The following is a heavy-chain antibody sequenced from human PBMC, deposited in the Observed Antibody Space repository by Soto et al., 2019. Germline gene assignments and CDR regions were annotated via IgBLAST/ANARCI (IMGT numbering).Heavy chain of an antibody. CDR3: ARLKYTQIVSDPAARGNHSFDP. CDR2: IYSSGSA. CDR1: GVSIRSGDYF. D-gene: IGHD2-2*01. V-gene: IGHV4-30-4*01. Sequence: PSETLSLTWTVSGVSIRSGDYFWSWIRQPPGKGLEWIGYIYSSGSAYFNPSLASRVTMSVDPSKSQFSLRLSSVTASDTAIYYCARLKYTQIVSDPAARGNHSFDPWGQGILVTVSS. J-gene: IGHJ5*02.